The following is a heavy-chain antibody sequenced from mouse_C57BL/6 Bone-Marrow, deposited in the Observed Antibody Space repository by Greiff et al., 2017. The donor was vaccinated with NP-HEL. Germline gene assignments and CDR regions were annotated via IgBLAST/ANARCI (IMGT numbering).Heavy chain of an antibody. CDR1: GYTFTSYW. J-gene: IGHJ4*01. Sequence: QVQLQQPGAELVKPGASVKMSCKASGYTFTSYWITWVKQRPGQGLEWIGDIYPGSGSTNYNEKFKSKATLTVDTSSSTAYMQLSSLTSEDSAVYYCARTAPFYDGSHYYAMDYWGQGTSVTVSS. D-gene: IGHD2-3*01. CDR3: ARTAPFYDGSHYYAMDY. V-gene: IGHV1-55*01. CDR2: IYPGSGST.